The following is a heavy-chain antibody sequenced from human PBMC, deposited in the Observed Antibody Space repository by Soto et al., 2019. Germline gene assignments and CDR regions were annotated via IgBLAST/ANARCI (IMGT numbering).Heavy chain of an antibody. CDR3: AKTETTRPGFAT. V-gene: IGHV4-31*03. CDR1: GGSISNCNYY. D-gene: IGHD1-1*01. CDR2: IYHIGTT. J-gene: IGHJ5*02. Sequence: QVQLQESGPGLVKPSQTLSLTCTVSGGSISNCNYYWSWLRQLPGKGLERIGNIYHIGTTSYNPSLKSRVTMSLDTSTNQFSLRLRSVVAADTAMYYCAKTETTRPGFATWGQGTLVTVSS.